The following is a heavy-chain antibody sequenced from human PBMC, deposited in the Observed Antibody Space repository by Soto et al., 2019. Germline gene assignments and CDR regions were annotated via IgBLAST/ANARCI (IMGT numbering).Heavy chain of an antibody. CDR3: AHSEGWSRMARLDP. CDR1: GFSLSSSGVG. CDR2: ISWDDEK. Sequence: QITLKESGPTLVKPTQTLTLTCTFSGFSLSSSGVGVGWIRQPQGKALEWLALISWDDEKRYSPSLKSRLTITKDTSKNQVVRTMTNTDPVDTGTYYCAHSEGWSRMARLDPWGQGTFVNVSS. J-gene: IGHJ5*02. D-gene: IGHD6-19*01. V-gene: IGHV2-5*02.